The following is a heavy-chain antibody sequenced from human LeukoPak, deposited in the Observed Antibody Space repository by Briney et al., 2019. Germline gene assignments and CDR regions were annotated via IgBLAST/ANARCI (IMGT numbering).Heavy chain of an antibody. CDR1: GFSFSSHT. CDR3: ARGPSGYHNT. CDR2: ISSSSSYI. V-gene: IGHV3-21*06. J-gene: IGHJ4*02. Sequence: GGSLRLSCAASGFSFSSHTMIWVRQAPGKGLEWVSSISSSSSYIYYADSLKGRFTISRDNAKNSLYLQMNSLRAEDTAVYYCARGPSGYHNTGGQGTLVTVSS. D-gene: IGHD5-12*01.